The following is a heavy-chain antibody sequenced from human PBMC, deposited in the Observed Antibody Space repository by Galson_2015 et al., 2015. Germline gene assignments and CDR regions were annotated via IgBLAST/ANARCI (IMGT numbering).Heavy chain of an antibody. CDR2: ISPTDGST. CDR3: ARGARQPDS. J-gene: IGHJ4*02. CDR1: GFTFTSYA. V-gene: IGHV3-23*01. Sequence: SLRLSCAASGFTFTSYAMSWVRQALGKGLEWVSSISPTDGSTYYADSVKGRFTISRDNSKNTLDLQMNSLRAEDTAKYYCARGARQPDSWGQGTLVTVSS.